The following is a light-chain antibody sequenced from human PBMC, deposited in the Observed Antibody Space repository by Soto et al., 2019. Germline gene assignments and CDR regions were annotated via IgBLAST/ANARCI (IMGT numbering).Light chain of an antibody. J-gene: IGLJ2*01. CDR1: SSDVGDYNY. Sequence: QSALTQPASVSGSPGQSITISCTGTSSDVGDYNYVSWYQQHPGKDPKLIIYGVSNRPSRISTRFSGSKSGNTASLTISGLQAEDESDYYCSSYTSTNTLVFGGGTKLTVL. CDR2: GVS. V-gene: IGLV2-14*01. CDR3: SSYTSTNTLV.